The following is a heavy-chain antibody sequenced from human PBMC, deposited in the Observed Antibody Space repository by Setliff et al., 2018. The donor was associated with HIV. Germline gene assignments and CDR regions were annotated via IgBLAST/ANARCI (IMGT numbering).Heavy chain of an antibody. D-gene: IGHD2-15*01. CDR2: IGYNGDT. CDR1: GGSINSYY. Sequence: PSETLSLTCTVSGGSINSYYWNWIRQSPGKGLEWIGYIGYNGDTSYNPSLNSRVTLSVDRSKNQFSLKLSSASAADTAVYFCARWGASGGRPDWHAFDMWGQGTMVTVSS. J-gene: IGHJ3*02. CDR3: ARWGASGGRPDWHAFDM. V-gene: IGHV4-59*01.